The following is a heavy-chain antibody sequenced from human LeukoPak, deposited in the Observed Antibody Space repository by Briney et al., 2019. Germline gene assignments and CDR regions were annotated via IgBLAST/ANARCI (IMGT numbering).Heavy chain of an antibody. CDR3: ARSCSSTSCYTFGAFDI. J-gene: IGHJ3*02. CDR2: IYYSGST. Sequence: SETLSLTCTVSGGSISSSSYYWGWIRQPPGKGLEWIGSIYYSGSTYYNPSLKSRVTISVDTSKNQFSLKLSSVTAADTAVYYCARSCSSTSCYTFGAFDIWGQGTMVTVSS. CDR1: GGSISSSSYY. V-gene: IGHV4-39*07. D-gene: IGHD2-2*02.